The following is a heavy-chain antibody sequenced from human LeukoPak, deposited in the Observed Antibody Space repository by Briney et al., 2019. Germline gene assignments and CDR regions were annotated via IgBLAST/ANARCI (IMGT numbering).Heavy chain of an antibody. J-gene: IGHJ5*02. V-gene: IGHV1-69*01. CDR2: IIPVFGTA. CDR3: ARESATMVRGVIGWFDP. D-gene: IGHD3-10*01. Sequence: SVKLSCKASGGTFSSYAISWVRQAPGQGLEWMGGIIPVFGTANYAQKFQGRVTITADESTSTAYMEPSSLRSEDTAVYYCARESATMVRGVIGWFDPWGQGTLVTVSS. CDR1: GGTFSSYA.